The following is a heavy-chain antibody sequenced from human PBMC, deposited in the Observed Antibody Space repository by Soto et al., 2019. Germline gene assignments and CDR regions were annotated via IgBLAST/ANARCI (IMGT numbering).Heavy chain of an antibody. Sequence: SETLSLTCAVYGGSFSGYYWSWIRQPPGKGLEWIGEINHSGSTNYNPSLKSRVTISVDTSKNQFSLKLSSVTAADTAVYYCARRGYGDYIDYWGQGTLVTVSS. CDR2: INHSGST. V-gene: IGHV4-34*01. CDR1: GGSFSGYY. D-gene: IGHD4-17*01. CDR3: ARRGYGDYIDY. J-gene: IGHJ4*02.